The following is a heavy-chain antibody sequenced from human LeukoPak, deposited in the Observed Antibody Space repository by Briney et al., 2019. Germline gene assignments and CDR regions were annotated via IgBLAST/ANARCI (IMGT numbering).Heavy chain of an antibody. CDR1: GYTFTSYG. Sequence: SVKVSCKASGYTFTSYGISWVRQAPGQGLEWMGGIIPIFGTANYAQKFQGRVTITTDESTSTAYMELSSLRSEDTAVYYCASIRFFGVAYHWFDPWGQGTLVTVSS. V-gene: IGHV1-69*05. J-gene: IGHJ5*02. CDR3: ASIRFFGVAYHWFDP. CDR2: IIPIFGTA. D-gene: IGHD3-3*01.